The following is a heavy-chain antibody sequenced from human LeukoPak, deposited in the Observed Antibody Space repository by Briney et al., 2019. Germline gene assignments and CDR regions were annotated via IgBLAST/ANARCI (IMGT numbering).Heavy chain of an antibody. D-gene: IGHD3-22*01. CDR2: IYTSGST. J-gene: IGHJ2*01. CDR3: ARALVDYYDSSGHYHPDWYCDL. CDR1: GGSISSGSYY. V-gene: IGHV4-61*02. Sequence: TLSLTCTVSGGSISSGSYYWSWIRQPAGKGLEWIGRIYTSGSTNYNPSLKSRVTISVDPSKSQFSLKLSSVTAAHTAVYYCARALVDYYDSSGHYHPDWYCDLWGRGTLVTVSS.